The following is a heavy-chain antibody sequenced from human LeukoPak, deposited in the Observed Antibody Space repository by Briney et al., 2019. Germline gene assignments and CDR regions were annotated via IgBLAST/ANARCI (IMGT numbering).Heavy chain of an antibody. J-gene: IGHJ3*02. V-gene: IGHV3-64*04. D-gene: IGHD2-8*02. Sequence: PGGSLRLSCSASGFPFSSYAMEWGRQAPGKGLEYVSAISDSGGSTYYADSVKGRVTISRDNSKNTLFLQLNRQRAADAAVYYCAKTYMWSIDAFHIWGQGTMVTVSS. CDR1: GFPFSSYA. CDR3: AKTYMWSIDAFHI. CDR2: ISDSGGST.